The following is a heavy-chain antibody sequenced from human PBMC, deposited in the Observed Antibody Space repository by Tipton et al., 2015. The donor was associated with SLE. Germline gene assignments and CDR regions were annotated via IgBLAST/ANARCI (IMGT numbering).Heavy chain of an antibody. V-gene: IGHV3-30*02. J-gene: IGHJ4*02. D-gene: IGHD3-10*01. Sequence: SLRLSCAASGFTFSSYGMHWVRQAPGKGLEWVAFIRYDGSNKYYADSVKGRFTISRDNSKNTLYLQMNSLRAEDTAVYYCAKDREVLLWFGELGDFDYWGQGTLVTVSS. CDR2: IRYDGSNK. CDR1: GFTFSSYG. CDR3: AKDREVLLWFGELGDFDY.